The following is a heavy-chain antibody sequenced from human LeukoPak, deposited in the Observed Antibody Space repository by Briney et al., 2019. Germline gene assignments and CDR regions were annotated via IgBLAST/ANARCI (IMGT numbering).Heavy chain of an antibody. CDR2: IYYSGST. CDR3: ARVGTYDFWSGTGPSDI. V-gene: IGHV4-59*01. D-gene: IGHD3-3*01. J-gene: IGHJ3*02. CDR1: GGSISSYY. Sequence: PSETLSLTCTVSGGSISSYYWSSIRQPPGKGLESIGYIYYSGSTNYNPSLKSRVTISVDTSKNQFSLKLSSVTAADTAVYYCARVGTYDFWSGTGPSDIWGQGAMVTVSS.